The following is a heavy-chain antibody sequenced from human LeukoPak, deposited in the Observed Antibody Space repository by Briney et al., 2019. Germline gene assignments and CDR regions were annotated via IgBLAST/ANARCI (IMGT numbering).Heavy chain of an antibody. CDR2: ISAYNGNT. CDR3: ARDFRITMVRGVIIRKTPFDN. Sequence: RASVKVSCKASGYTFTSYGISWVRQAPGQGLEWMGWISAYNGNTNYAQKLQGRVTMTTDTSTSTAYMELRSLRSDDTAVYYCARDFRITMVRGVIIRKTPFDNWGQGTLVTVSS. J-gene: IGHJ4*02. V-gene: IGHV1-18*01. CDR1: GYTFTSYG. D-gene: IGHD3-10*01.